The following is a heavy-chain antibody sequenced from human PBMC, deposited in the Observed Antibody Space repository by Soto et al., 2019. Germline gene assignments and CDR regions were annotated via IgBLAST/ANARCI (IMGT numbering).Heavy chain of an antibody. V-gene: IGHV1-18*04. CDR3: ARYYDFWSGYSLEYYYGMDV. Sequence: ASVKVSCKASGYTFTSYGISWVRQAPGQGLEWMGWISAYNGNTNYAKKLQGRVTMTTDTSTSTAYMELRSLRSDDTAVYYCARYYDFWSGYSLEYYYGMDVWGQGTTVTVSS. CDR2: ISAYNGNT. D-gene: IGHD3-3*01. J-gene: IGHJ6*02. CDR1: GYTFTSYG.